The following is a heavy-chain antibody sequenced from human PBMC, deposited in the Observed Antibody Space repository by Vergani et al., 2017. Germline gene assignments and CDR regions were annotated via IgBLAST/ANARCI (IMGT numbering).Heavy chain of an antibody. CDR3: ARDGAPPYSDYLGGYYMDV. Sequence: EVQLVESGGGLVQPGGSLRLSCAASGFTFSSYSMNWVRQAPGKGLEWVSYISSSSSTIYYADSVKGRFTISRDNSKNSLYLQMNSLRAEDTAVYYCARDGAPPYSDYLGGYYMDVWGIGTTVTVSS. V-gene: IGHV3-48*01. CDR1: GFTFSSYS. J-gene: IGHJ6*03. D-gene: IGHD5-12*01. CDR2: ISSSSSTI.